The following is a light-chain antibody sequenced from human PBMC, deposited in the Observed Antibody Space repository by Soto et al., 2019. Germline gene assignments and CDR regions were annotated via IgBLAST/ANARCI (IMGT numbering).Light chain of an antibody. CDR3: HQYGSSPRT. V-gene: IGKV3-20*01. Sequence: EIVLTQSPGTLSLSPGERATLSCRASQSVSNSYLAWYQQRPVQAPRLLIYGASSRATGIPDRFSGSGSGTDFTLTISRLEPEDFAVYYCHQYGSSPRTFGQGTRLEIK. J-gene: IGKJ2*01. CDR1: QSVSNSY. CDR2: GAS.